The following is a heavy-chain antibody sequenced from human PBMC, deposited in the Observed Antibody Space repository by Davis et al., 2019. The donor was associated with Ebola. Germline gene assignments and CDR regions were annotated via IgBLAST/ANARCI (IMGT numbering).Heavy chain of an antibody. V-gene: IGHV3-23*01. D-gene: IGHD5-12*01. Sequence: GESLKISCAASGFTFSSYAMSWVRQAPGKGLEWVSAISGSGGSTYYADSVKGRFTISRDNSKNTLYLQMNSLRAEDTAVYYCAKGGYSGYDAAFDYWGQGTLVTVSS. CDR2: ISGSGGST. J-gene: IGHJ4*02. CDR3: AKGGYSGYDAAFDY. CDR1: GFTFSSYA.